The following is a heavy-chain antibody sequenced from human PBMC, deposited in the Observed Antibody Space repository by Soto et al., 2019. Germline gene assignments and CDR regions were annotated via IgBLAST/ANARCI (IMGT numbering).Heavy chain of an antibody. CDR1: GGSISSSSYY. D-gene: IGHD3-10*01. V-gene: IGHV4-39*01. J-gene: IGHJ5*02. Sequence: SETLSLTCTVSGGSISSSSYYWGWIRQPPGKGLEWIGSIYYGGSTYYNPSLKSRVTISVDTSKNQFSLKLSSVTAADTAVYYFARLWDTMVRGVIITYGWFDPWGQGTLVTVSS. CDR3: ARLWDTMVRGVIITYGWFDP. CDR2: IYYGGST.